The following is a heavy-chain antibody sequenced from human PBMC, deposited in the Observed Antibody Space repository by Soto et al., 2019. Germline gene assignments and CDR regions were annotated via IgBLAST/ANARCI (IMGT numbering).Heavy chain of an antibody. J-gene: IGHJ3*02. CDR1: GFSLSTSGVG. D-gene: IGHD3-10*01. Sequence: QITLKESGPTLVKPTQTLTLTCTFSGFSLSTSGVGVGWIRQPPGKALEWLALIYWNDDKRYSPSLKSRLTITKDTSKNQLVLTMTNMDPVDTATYYCAHRLRVRGFHDAFDIWGQGTMVTVSS. V-gene: IGHV2-5*01. CDR3: AHRLRVRGFHDAFDI. CDR2: IYWNDDK.